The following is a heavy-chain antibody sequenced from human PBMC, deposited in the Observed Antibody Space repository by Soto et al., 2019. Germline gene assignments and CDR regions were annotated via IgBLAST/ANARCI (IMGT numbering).Heavy chain of an antibody. J-gene: IGHJ4*02. Sequence: SETLSLTCTVSGGSISSSSYYWGWIRQPPGKGLEWIGSIYYSGSTYYNPSLKSRVTISVDTSKNQFSLKLSSVTAADTAVYYCATRPARTWYDSSGYYYLFDYWGQGTLVTVSS. D-gene: IGHD3-22*01. V-gene: IGHV4-39*01. CDR1: GGSISSSSYY. CDR2: IYYSGST. CDR3: ATRPARTWYDSSGYYYLFDY.